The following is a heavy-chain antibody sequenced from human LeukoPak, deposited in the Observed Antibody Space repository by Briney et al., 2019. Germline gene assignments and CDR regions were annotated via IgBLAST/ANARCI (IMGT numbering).Heavy chain of an antibody. CDR3: ARDGRCGGDCYAS. V-gene: IGHV3-21*01. Sequence: GSLRLSCAASGFSFSSYTMNWVRQAPGKGLEWVSIISSSSTYIYYADSVKGRFTISRDNAKNALYLQMNSLRVEDTAVYYCARDGRCGGDCYASWGQGTLVTVSS. J-gene: IGHJ4*02. CDR2: ISSSSTYI. CDR1: GFSFSSYT. D-gene: IGHD2-21*02.